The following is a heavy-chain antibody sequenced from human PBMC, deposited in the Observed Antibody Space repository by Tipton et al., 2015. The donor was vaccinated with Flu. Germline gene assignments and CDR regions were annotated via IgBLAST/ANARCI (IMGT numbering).Heavy chain of an antibody. CDR1: GGTFSSYA. CDR3: AREGRRAAHVDY. Sequence: VQLVQSGAEVKKPGSSVKVSCKVSGGTFSSYAISWVRQAPGQGLEWMGRIIPILGIANYAQKFQGRVTITADKSTSTAYMELSSLRSEDTAVYYCAREGRRAAHVDYWGQGTLVTVSS. V-gene: IGHV1-69*04. CDR2: IIPILGIA. D-gene: IGHD6-6*01. J-gene: IGHJ4*02.